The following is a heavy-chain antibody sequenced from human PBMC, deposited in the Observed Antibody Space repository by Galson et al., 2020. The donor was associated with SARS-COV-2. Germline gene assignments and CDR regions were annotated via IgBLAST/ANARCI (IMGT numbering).Heavy chain of an antibody. CDR3: VRQKDPFNWFDP. Sequence: PSETLSLTCTVSGGSISSSSHYWGWIRQPQGQGLEWIATIYYSGISYYNPSFKSRVTISVDTSKQQFSLNVRSVTATDTAVYFCVRQKDPFNWFDPWGQGTLVTVSA. CDR1: GGSISSSSHY. CDR2: IYYSGIS. V-gene: IGHV4-39*01. J-gene: IGHJ5*02.